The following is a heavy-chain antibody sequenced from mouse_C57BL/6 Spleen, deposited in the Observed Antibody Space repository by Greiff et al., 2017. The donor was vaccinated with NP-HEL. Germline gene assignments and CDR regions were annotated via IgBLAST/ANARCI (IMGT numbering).Heavy chain of an antibody. D-gene: IGHD2-10*02. CDR1: GFTFSDYY. Sequence: EVRLVESEGGLVQPGSSIKLSCTASGFTFSDYYMAWVRQVPEKGLEWVANINDDGSSTYYLDSLKSRFIISRDNATNILYLQMSSLKSEDTATYYCAREGPRDYFDYRGQGTTLTVSS. CDR3: AREGPRDYFDY. V-gene: IGHV5-16*01. J-gene: IGHJ2*01. CDR2: INDDGSST.